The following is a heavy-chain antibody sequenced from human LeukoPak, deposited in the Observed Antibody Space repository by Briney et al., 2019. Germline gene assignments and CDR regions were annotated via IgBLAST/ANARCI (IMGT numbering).Heavy chain of an antibody. CDR1: GFTFSSYG. Sequence: GRSLRLSCAASGFTFSSYGMHWVRQAPGKGLEWVAVIWYDGSNKYYADSVKGRFTISRDNSKNTLYLQMNSLRAEDTAVYYCALTICSGGSCTIDCWGQGTLVTVSS. CDR2: IWYDGSNK. D-gene: IGHD2-15*01. J-gene: IGHJ4*02. V-gene: IGHV3-33*01. CDR3: ALTICSGGSCTIDC.